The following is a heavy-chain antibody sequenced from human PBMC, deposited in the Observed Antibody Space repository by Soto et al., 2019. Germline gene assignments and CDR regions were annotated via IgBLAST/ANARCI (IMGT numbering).Heavy chain of an antibody. V-gene: IGHV4-31*03. Sequence: SVTLSLTCTVSGGSISSGGYYWSWIRQHPGKGLEWIGYIYYSGSTYYNPSLKSRVTISVDTSKNQFSLKLSSVTAADTAMYYCARQLPGVDFWSGYSYYYYYGMDVWGQGTTVTVSS. D-gene: IGHD3-3*01. CDR3: ARQLPGVDFWSGYSYYYYYGMDV. CDR1: GGSISSGGYY. CDR2: IYYSGST. J-gene: IGHJ6*02.